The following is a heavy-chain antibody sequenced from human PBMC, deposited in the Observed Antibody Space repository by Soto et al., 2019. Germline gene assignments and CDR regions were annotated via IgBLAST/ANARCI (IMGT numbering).Heavy chain of an antibody. CDR2: ISSSGSTI. D-gene: IGHD3-3*01. J-gene: IGHJ4*02. CDR3: AREYYDFWSGYDY. V-gene: IGHV3-48*03. CDR1: GFTFSSYE. Sequence: GRSLRLSCAASGFTFSSYEMNWVRQAPGKGLEWVSYISSSGSTIYYADSVKGRFTISRDNAKNSLYLQMNSLRAEDTAVYYCAREYYDFWSGYDYWGQGTLVTVSS.